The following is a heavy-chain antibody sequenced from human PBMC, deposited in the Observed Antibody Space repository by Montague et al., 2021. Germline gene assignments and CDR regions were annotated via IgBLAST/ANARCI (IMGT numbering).Heavy chain of an antibody. D-gene: IGHD7-27*01. J-gene: IGHJ3*02. CDR1: GGSMSSYY. V-gene: IGHV4-59*01. CDR3: ASDSPRGCPLGAFDI. CDR2: IYYSGST. Sequence: SETLSLTCTVSGGSMSSYYWSWIRQPPGKGLEWIGYIYYSGSTNYNPSLKSRVTIAVDTAKNQFSLELSSVTAPDTAVSYCASDSPRGCPLGAFDIWGQGTMVTVSS.